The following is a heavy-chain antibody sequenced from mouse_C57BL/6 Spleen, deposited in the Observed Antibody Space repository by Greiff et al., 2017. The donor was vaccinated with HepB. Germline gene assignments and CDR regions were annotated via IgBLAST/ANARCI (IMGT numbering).Heavy chain of an antibody. CDR3: ARCYSNPRDYAMDY. CDR1: GYTFTSYW. J-gene: IGHJ4*01. D-gene: IGHD2-5*01. CDR2: INPSSGYT. V-gene: IGHV1-7*01. Sequence: VQVVESGAELAKPGASVKLSCKASGYTFTSYWMHWVKQRPGQGLEWIGYINPSSGYTKYNQKFKDKATLTADKSSSTAYMQLSSLTYEDSAVYYCARCYSNPRDYAMDYWGQGTSVTVSS.